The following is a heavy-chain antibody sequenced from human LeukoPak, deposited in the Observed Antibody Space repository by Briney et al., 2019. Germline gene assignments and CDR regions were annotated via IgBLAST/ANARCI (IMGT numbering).Heavy chain of an antibody. CDR1: GGSIGTSHHY. CDR3: ARGGDSSGYEGRFDP. CDR2: IYYTGST. D-gene: IGHD3-22*01. V-gene: IGHV4-30-4*07. Sequence: SETLSLTCTVSGGSIGTSHHYWGWLRQPPGKGLDWIAYIYYTGSTYYNPSLKSRVTISLDTSKNQFSLKLTSVTAADTAVYYCARGGDSSGYEGRFDPWGQGTLVTVSS. J-gene: IGHJ5*02.